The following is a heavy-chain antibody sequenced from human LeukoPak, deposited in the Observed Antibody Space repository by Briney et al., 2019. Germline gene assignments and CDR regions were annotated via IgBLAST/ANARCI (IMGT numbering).Heavy chain of an antibody. Sequence: SETLSLTCTVPDGSISNYFWSWIRQPPGKGLEWIGYIYYAGMTNSNPSLKSRVTISMDTSKNQFSLNLRSVTAADTAIYYCARHGRMVIMSKFSTGIDQWGQGTLVTVSS. D-gene: IGHD2-8*01. CDR2: IYYAGMT. CDR1: DGSISNYF. V-gene: IGHV4-59*08. CDR3: ARHGRMVIMSKFSTGIDQ. J-gene: IGHJ4*02.